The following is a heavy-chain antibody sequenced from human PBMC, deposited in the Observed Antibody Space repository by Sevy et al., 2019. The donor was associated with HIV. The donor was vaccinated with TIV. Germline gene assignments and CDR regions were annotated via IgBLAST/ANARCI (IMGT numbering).Heavy chain of an antibody. CDR2: VSSSSGYI. Sequence: GGSLRLSCAASGFIFSTHSMNWVRQAPGKGLEWVSSVSSSSGYIYYADSVKGRFTISRDNAKNSLYLEMNSLRAEDTAVYFCARGHVVVPGAAPYYYYHMDVWGKGTTVTVSS. V-gene: IGHV3-21*01. D-gene: IGHD2-2*01. CDR3: ARGHVVVPGAAPYYYYHMDV. CDR1: GFIFSTHS. J-gene: IGHJ6*03.